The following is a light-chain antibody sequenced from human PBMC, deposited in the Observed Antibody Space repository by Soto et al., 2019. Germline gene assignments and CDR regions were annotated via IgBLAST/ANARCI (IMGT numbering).Light chain of an antibody. CDR1: QSVGTY. CDR3: QQYNGWPLS. Sequence: EIVMTQSPATLSVSPGERVTLSCRASQSVGTYLAWYQHKPGQAPRLLIYGASTRATGIPDIFSGGGSGTEFTLTISSLQSEDFAVYYCQQYNGWPLSFGGGTKVDI. J-gene: IGKJ4*01. V-gene: IGKV3-15*01. CDR2: GAS.